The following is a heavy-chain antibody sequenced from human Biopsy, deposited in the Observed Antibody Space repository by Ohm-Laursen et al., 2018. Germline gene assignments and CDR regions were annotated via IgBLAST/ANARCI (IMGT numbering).Heavy chain of an antibody. J-gene: IGHJ5*02. D-gene: IGHD3-3*01. CDR2: VYNGGIT. V-gene: IGHV4-59*01. CDR1: GGSIISYY. Sequence: SETLSLTCSGSGGSIISYYWTWIRQPPGKGLEWIGHVYNGGITNYNPSLKSRVTISKDTSKNQFSLQVNSVTAADTAVYYCARTPRDSFWSGSYKRGLRFDPWGQGTLVIVSS. CDR3: ARTPRDSFWSGSYKRGLRFDP.